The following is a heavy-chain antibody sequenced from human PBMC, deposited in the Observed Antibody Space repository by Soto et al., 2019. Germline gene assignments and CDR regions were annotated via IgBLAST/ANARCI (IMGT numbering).Heavy chain of an antibody. CDR2: VSGYNGNT. CDR1: GYTFSTFG. D-gene: IGHD4-17*01. Sequence: QVQLMQSGIEMKKPGASVKVSCKTSGYTFSTFGINWVRQVPGQGLEWMGWVSGYNGNTKYAQTFQDRVTMTTDTATKTAYMELRSLKSDDTAVYYWARSVLGATVCTDWGQGTLVAVSS. V-gene: IGHV1-18*01. CDR3: ARSVLGATVCTD. J-gene: IGHJ4*02.